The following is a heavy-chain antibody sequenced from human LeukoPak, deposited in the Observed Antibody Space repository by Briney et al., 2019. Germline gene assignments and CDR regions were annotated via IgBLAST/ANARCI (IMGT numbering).Heavy chain of an antibody. CDR1: GFTFISYG. J-gene: IGHJ4*02. D-gene: IGHD2-15*01. CDR3: ARVNRMVPGYCSGGTCPGDY. CDR2: ISSSSSNT. V-gene: IGHV3-48*01. Sequence: GGSLRLSCAASGFTFISYGMSWVRQAPGKGLEWVAYISSSSSNTYYADSVKGRFTISRDNAKNSLYLQMNSLRAEDTAVYYCARVNRMVPGYCSGGTCPGDYWGQGTLVTVSS.